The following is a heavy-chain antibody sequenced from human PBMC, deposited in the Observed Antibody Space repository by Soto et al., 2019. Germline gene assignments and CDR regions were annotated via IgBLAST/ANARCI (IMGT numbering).Heavy chain of an antibody. D-gene: IGHD2-15*01. CDR1: GYSFTSYW. CDR2: IYPGDSDT. J-gene: IGHJ6*02. CDR3: ARHGDSYYYYYGMDV. Sequence: GESLKISCKGSGYSFTSYWIGWVRQMPGKGLEWVGIIYPGDSDTRYSPSFQGQVTISADKSISTAYLQWSSLKASDTAMYYCARHGDSYYYYYGMDVWGQGTTVTVSS. V-gene: IGHV5-51*01.